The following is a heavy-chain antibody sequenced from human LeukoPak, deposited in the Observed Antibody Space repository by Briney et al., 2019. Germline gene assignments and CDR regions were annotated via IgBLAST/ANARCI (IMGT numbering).Heavy chain of an antibody. J-gene: IGHJ4*02. CDR3: AKDQNDFWSRYLDY. CDR1: GFTFSSYA. Sequence: PGGSLRLSCEASGFTFSSYAMSWVRQAPGKGLEWVSAISGSGGSTYYADSVKGRFTISRDNSKNTLYLQMNTLRAEDTAVYYCAKDQNDFWSRYLDYWGQGTLVTVSS. D-gene: IGHD3-3*01. V-gene: IGHV3-23*01. CDR2: ISGSGGST.